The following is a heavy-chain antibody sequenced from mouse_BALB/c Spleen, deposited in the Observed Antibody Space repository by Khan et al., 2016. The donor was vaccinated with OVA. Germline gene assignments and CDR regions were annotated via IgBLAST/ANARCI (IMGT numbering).Heavy chain of an antibody. Sequence: VQLQESGPGLVAPSQSLSITCTVSGFSLTNYGVHWVRQPPGKGLEGLVVIWSDGSTTYNSALKSRLTVTKDNSKSQVFLEMNSLQTDDTAMYFCARQPYYHYNIMDYWGQGTSVTVSS. CDR1: GFSLTNYG. V-gene: IGHV2-6-1*01. CDR2: IWSDGST. D-gene: IGHD2-10*01. J-gene: IGHJ4*01. CDR3: ARQPYYHYNIMDY.